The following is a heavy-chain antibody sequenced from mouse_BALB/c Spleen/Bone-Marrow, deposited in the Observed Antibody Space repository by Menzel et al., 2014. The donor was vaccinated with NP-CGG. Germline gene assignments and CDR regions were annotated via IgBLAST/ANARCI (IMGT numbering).Heavy chain of an antibody. CDR2: INPSTGRT. Sequence: VKLVESGAELVKPGASVKLSCKASGYTFTSYWMHWVRQRPGQGLEWTGEINPSTGRTNYNEKFKSEATVTVDKSSTTAYMQLSSLTSEDSAVYYCARYAGEFVYWGQGTLVTVSA. V-gene: IGHV1S81*02. J-gene: IGHJ3*01. D-gene: IGHD6-5*01. CDR3: ARYAGEFVY. CDR1: GYTFTSYW.